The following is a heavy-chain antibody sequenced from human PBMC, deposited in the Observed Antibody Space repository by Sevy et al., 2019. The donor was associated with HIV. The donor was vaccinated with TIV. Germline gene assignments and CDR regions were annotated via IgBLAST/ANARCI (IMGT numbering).Heavy chain of an antibody. D-gene: IGHD1-26*01. V-gene: IGHV1-18*01. J-gene: IGHJ4*02. CDR2: ISAYNGNT. CDR1: GYIFTSYG. CDR3: ARTVVGATEYFDY. Sequence: ASVKVSCKASGYIFTSYGISWVRQAPGRGLEWMGWISAYNGNTNYAQRLQGRVTMTTDTSTSTAYMELRSLRSDDTAVYYCARTVVGATEYFDYWGQGTLVTVSS.